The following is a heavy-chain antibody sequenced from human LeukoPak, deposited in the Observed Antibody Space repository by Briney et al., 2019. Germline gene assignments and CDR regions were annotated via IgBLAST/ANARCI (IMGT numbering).Heavy chain of an antibody. Sequence: SQTLSLTCAISGDSVSSNSAAWNWIRQSPSRGLEWLGRTYYRSKWDNDYAVSVKSRITINPDTSKHQFSLHLNSVTPEDTAVYYCASADRDYNWFDTWGQGTLVTVSS. V-gene: IGHV6-1*01. CDR1: GDSVSSNSAA. CDR2: TYYRSKWDN. D-gene: IGHD2-21*02. J-gene: IGHJ5*02. CDR3: ASADRDYNWFDT.